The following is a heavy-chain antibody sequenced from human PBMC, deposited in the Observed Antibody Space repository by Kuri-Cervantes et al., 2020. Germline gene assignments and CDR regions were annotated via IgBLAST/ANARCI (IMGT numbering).Heavy chain of an antibody. CDR1: GGSISSGSYY. CDR2: IYTSGST. D-gene: IGHD2-2*01. Sequence: SETLSLTCTVSGGSISSGSYYWSWIRQPAGKGLEWIGRIYTSGSTNYNPSLKSRVTISVDTSKNQFSLKLSSVTAADTAVYYCAGAIPRKYQLLIRYYYYYGMDVWGQGTTVTVSS. CDR3: AGAIPRKYQLLIRYYYYYGMDV. J-gene: IGHJ6*02. V-gene: IGHV4-61*02.